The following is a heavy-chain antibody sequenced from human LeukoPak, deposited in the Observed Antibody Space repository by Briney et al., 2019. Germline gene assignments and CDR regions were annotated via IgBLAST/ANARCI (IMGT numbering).Heavy chain of an antibody. CDR1: GFTFDDYA. Sequence: GGSLRLSCAASGFTFDDYAMHWVRQAPGKGLEWVSGSSWNSGSIGYADSVKGRFTISRDNAKNSLYLQMNSLRAEDTALYYCAKDLLGWNYYGSGSYLFDYWGQGTLLTVSS. J-gene: IGHJ4*02. D-gene: IGHD3-10*01. CDR3: AKDLLGWNYYGSGSYLFDY. V-gene: IGHV3-9*01. CDR2: SSWNSGSI.